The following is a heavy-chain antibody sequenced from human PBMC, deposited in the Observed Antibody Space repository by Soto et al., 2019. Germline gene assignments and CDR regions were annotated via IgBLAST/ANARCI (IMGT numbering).Heavy chain of an antibody. CDR1: GGSISSWY. V-gene: IGHV4-59*08. CDR2: IYYSGST. J-gene: IGHJ4*02. D-gene: IGHD5-12*01. Sequence: QVQLQESGPGLVKPSETLSLTCTVSGGSISSWYWSWIRQPPGKGLEWIGYIYYSGSTNYNPSLKSRVTIPLDTSKNPFSLKLSSVTAADTAVYYCARRYGSSFDYWGQGTLVTVSS. CDR3: ARRYGSSFDY.